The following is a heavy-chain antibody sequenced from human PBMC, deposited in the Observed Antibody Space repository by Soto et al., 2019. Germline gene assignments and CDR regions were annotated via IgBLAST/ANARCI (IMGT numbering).Heavy chain of an antibody. V-gene: IGHV3-23*01. CDR1: GFTFNSYA. CDR2: ISGSGDGDDT. CDR3: ARHPERIAQIGWFDP. J-gene: IGHJ5*02. D-gene: IGHD6-13*01. Sequence: GGSLRLSCAASGFTFNSYAMTWVRQAPGRGLEWVSAISGSGDGDDTFYADSVKGRFTISRDNSKNTLYLQMNSLRAEDTAVYYCARHPERIAQIGWFDPWGQGTLVTVSS.